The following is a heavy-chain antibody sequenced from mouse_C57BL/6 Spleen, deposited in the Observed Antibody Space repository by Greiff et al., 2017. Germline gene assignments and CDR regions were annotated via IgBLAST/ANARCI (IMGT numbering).Heavy chain of an antibody. V-gene: IGHV1-55*01. CDR3: ARGMYYYGSPFAY. J-gene: IGHJ3*01. CDR2: IYPGSGST. CDR1: GYTFTSYW. Sequence: VQLQQPGAELVKPGASVKMSCKASGYTFTSYWITWVKQRPGQGLEWIGDIYPGSGSTNYNEKFKSKATLTVDTSSSTAYMQLSSLTSEDSAVYYCARGMYYYGSPFAYWGQGTLVTVSA. D-gene: IGHD1-1*01.